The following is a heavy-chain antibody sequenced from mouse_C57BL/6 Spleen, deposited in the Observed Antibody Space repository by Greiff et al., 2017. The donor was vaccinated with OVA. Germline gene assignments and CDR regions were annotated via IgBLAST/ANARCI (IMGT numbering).Heavy chain of an antibody. CDR3: ARSYYYGSSSYYFDC. CDR1: GFTFSDYY. Sequence: EVKLMESGGGLVQPGGSLKLSCAASGFTFSDYYMYWVRQTPEKRLEWVAYISNGGGSTYYPDTVKGRFTISRDNAKNTLYLQMSRLKSEDTAMYYCARSYYYGSSSYYFDCWGQGTTLTVSS. J-gene: IGHJ2*01. V-gene: IGHV5-12*01. D-gene: IGHD1-1*01. CDR2: ISNGGGST.